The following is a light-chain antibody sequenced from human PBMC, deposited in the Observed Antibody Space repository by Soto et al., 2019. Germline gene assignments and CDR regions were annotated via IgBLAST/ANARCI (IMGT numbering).Light chain of an antibody. J-gene: IGLJ2*01. Sequence: QSALTQPASVSGSPGQSITISCTGTSSDVGGYDYVSWYQHHPGEAPKLMIYDVSNRPSGVSNRFSGSKSGNTASLTISGLQAEDEGDYYCSSYTARSTVLFGGGTKSPS. CDR3: SSYTARSTVL. V-gene: IGLV2-14*03. CDR2: DVS. CDR1: SSDVGGYDY.